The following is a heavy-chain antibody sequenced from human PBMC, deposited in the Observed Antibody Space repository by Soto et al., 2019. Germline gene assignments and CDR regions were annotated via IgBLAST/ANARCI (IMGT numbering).Heavy chain of an antibody. CDR2: IGRSSATI. CDR3: ARDLTLFDY. J-gene: IGHJ4*02. Sequence: QLVESGGGLVQPGGSLRLSCAASGFTFSSYSMNWVRQAPGKGLEWVSYIGRSSATIYYADSVKVRFTISRDNAKNSLYLQMNSLRADDTAVYYCARDLTLFDYWGQGTLVTVSS. V-gene: IGHV3-48*01. CDR1: GFTFSSYS.